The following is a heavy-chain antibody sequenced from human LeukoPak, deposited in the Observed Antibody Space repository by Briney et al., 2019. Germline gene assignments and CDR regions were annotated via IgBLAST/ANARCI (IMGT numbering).Heavy chain of an antibody. Sequence: ASVKVSCKASGYTFTGYYMHWVRQAPGQGLEWMGWINPNSGGTNYAQKFQGGVTMTRDTSISTAYMELSRLRSDDTAVYYCARSSAVAGRFDYWGQGTLVTVSS. D-gene: IGHD6-19*01. J-gene: IGHJ4*02. V-gene: IGHV1-2*02. CDR1: GYTFTGYY. CDR3: ARSSAVAGRFDY. CDR2: INPNSGGT.